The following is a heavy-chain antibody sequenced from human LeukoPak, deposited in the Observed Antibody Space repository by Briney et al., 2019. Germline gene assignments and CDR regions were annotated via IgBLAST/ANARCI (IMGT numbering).Heavy chain of an antibody. CDR2: INHSGST. V-gene: IGHV4-34*01. J-gene: IGHJ4*02. CDR3: ARAARFIAAAVH. D-gene: IGHD6-25*01. Sequence: PSETLSLTCAVYGGSFSGYYWSWIRQPPGKGLEWIGEINHSGSTNYNPSLKSRVTISVDTSKNQFSLKLSSVTAADTAVYYCARAARFIAAAVHWGQGTLVTVSS. CDR1: GGSFSGYY.